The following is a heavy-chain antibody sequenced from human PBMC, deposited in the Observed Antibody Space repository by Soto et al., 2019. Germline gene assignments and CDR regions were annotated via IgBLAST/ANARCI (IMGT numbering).Heavy chain of an antibody. J-gene: IGHJ5*02. CDR1: VGAIRSYS. Sequence: TVSLPCPVSVGAIRSYSWRCMRQHPGKGLEWIGYIYYSGSTNYNPSLKSRVTISVDTSKNQFSLKLSSVTAADTAVYYCARDLGRQQQLGDWFDPWGQGTLVTGSS. D-gene: IGHD6-13*01. CDR2: IYYSGST. CDR3: ARDLGRQQQLGDWFDP. V-gene: IGHV4-59*01.